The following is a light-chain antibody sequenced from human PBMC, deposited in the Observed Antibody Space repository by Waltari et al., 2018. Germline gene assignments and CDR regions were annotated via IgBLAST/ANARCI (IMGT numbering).Light chain of an antibody. CDR1: TSDIGGYNY. J-gene: IGLJ2*01. Sequence: QSALTQPASVSGSPGQSITISCTGTTSDIGGYNYLSWYQQHPGRAPKLRIYDVTDRPSGISIRFSGSKSGNMASLTISGLRAEDEAYYYCTSYTTTSTLVLFGGGTKLTVL. V-gene: IGLV2-14*03. CDR3: TSYTTTSTLVL. CDR2: DVT.